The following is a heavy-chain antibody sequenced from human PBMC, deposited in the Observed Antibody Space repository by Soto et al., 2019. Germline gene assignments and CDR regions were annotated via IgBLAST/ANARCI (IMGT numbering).Heavy chain of an antibody. J-gene: IGHJ6*02. CDR2: INHSGST. CDR3: AKDVVRVLVVARDYYGMDV. D-gene: IGHD2-15*01. Sequence: SETLTLTCAVDGASFSGYYWGWIRQPPGKGLEWIGEINHSGSTNYNPSLKSRVTISVDTSKNQFSLKLSSVTSADTAVYYCAKDVVRVLVVARDYYGMDVWGQGTTVTVSS. V-gene: IGHV4-34*01. CDR1: GASFSGYY.